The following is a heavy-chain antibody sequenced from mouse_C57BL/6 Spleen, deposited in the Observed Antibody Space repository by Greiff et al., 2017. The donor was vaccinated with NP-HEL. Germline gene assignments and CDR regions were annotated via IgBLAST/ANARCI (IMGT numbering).Heavy chain of an antibody. Sequence: EVMLVESGGGLVKPGGSLKLSCAASGFTFSSYAMSWVRQTPEKRLEWVATISDGGSYTYYPDNVKGRFTISRDNAKNNLYLQMSHLKSEDTAMYYCARTYGSNAMDYWGQGTSVTVSS. CDR2: ISDGGSYT. CDR1: GFTFSSYA. J-gene: IGHJ4*01. V-gene: IGHV5-4*03. CDR3: ARTYGSNAMDY. D-gene: IGHD1-1*01.